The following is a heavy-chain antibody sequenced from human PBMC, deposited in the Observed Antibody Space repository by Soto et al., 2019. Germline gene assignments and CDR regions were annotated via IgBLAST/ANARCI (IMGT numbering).Heavy chain of an antibody. CDR1: GGTFSSYA. V-gene: IGHV1-69*12. CDR3: ASWDYSNRGGYYGMDV. Sequence: QVQLVQSGAEVKKPGSSVKVSCKASGGTFSSYAISWVRQAPGQGLEWMGGIIPIFGTANYAQKFQGRVTITADESTSTAYMELSSLRSEDTAVYYCASWDYSNRGGYYGMDVWGHGTTVTVSS. J-gene: IGHJ6*02. CDR2: IIPIFGTA. D-gene: IGHD4-4*01.